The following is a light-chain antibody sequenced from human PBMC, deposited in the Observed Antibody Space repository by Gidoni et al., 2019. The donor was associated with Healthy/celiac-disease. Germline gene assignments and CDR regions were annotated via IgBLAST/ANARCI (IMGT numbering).Light chain of an antibody. Sequence: EIVMTQSPATLSVSPGERANLSCRASQSVSSNLAWYKQKPGQAPRLLIYGASTRATGIPARFRVRGSGTEFTLTISSLQSEDFAVYYCQQYNNWPPYTFGQGTKLEIK. J-gene: IGKJ2*01. V-gene: IGKV3-15*01. CDR2: GAS. CDR3: QQYNNWPPYT. CDR1: QSVSSN.